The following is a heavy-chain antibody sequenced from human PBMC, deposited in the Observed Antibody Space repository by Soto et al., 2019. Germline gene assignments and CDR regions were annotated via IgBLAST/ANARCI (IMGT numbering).Heavy chain of an antibody. J-gene: IGHJ4*02. CDR3: TTDRGRRAGYAQHY. V-gene: IGHV3-15*01. D-gene: IGHD5-18*01. CDR2: IKSKTDGGTT. CDR1: GFTFSDAW. Sequence: EVQLVESGGGLVKPGGSLRLSCAASGFTFSDAWMSWVRQAPGKGLEWVGRIKSKTDGGTTDYAAPVKGRLTISRDDSKDTLYLQMNSLKTDDTAVYYCTTDRGRRAGYAQHYWGQGTLVTVSS.